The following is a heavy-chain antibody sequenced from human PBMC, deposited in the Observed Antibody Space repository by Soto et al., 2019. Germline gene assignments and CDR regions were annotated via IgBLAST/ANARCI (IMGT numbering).Heavy chain of an antibody. J-gene: IGHJ4*02. Sequence: GGSLRLSCAASGFTFNDHAMHWFRQAPGKGLEWVSSISWDSGIREYADSVKGRFTISRDNAKNSLYLEMNSLRADDTALYYCAKDYNNYWSGYYAHWGQGTPVTVSS. CDR3: AKDYNNYWSGYYAH. D-gene: IGHD3-3*01. V-gene: IGHV3-9*01. CDR1: GFTFNDHA. CDR2: ISWDSGIR.